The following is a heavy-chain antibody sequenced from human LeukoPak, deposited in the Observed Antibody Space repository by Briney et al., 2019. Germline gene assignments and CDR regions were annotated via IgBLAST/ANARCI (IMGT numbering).Heavy chain of an antibody. V-gene: IGHV1-2*02. CDR1: GYTFTGYY. CDR2: INPNSGGT. Sequence: ASVKVSRKASGYTFTGYYMHWVRQAPGQGLEWMGWINPNSGGTNYAQKFQGRVTMTRDTSISTAYMELSRLRSDDTAVYYCASLESSGYFYYYYMDVWGKGTTVTVSS. CDR3: ASLESSGYFYYYYMDV. J-gene: IGHJ6*03. D-gene: IGHD3-22*01.